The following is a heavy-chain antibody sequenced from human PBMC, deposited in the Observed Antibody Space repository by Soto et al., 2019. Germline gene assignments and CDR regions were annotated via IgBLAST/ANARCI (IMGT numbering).Heavy chain of an antibody. D-gene: IGHD5-12*01. J-gene: IGHJ6*03. CDR1: GGSISSYY. Sequence: SETLSLTCTVSGGSISSYYWSWIRQPPGKGLEWIGYIYYSGSTNYNPSLKSRVTISVDTSKNQFSLKLSSVTAADTAVYYCARHLYSGYDWGGGPRYYMDVWGKGTTVTVSS. CDR3: ARHLYSGYDWGGGPRYYMDV. V-gene: IGHV4-59*08. CDR2: IYYSGST.